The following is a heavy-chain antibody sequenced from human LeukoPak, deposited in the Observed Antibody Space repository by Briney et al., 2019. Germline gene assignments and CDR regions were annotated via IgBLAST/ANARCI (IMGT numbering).Heavy chain of an antibody. CDR1: GFTFSSYA. CDR3: AKGLNSNWYLGFQH. V-gene: IGHV3-23*01. J-gene: IGHJ1*01. D-gene: IGHD6-13*01. Sequence: GGSLRLSCAASGFTFSSYAMSWVRQAPGKGLEWVSGISASGGSTYYADSVKGRFTISRDSSKNTLYLQMNSLRAEDTAVYYCAKGLNSNWYLGFQHWGQGTLVTVSS. CDR2: ISASGGST.